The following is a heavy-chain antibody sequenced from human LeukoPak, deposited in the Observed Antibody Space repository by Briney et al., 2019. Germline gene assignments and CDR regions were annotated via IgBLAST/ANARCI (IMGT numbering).Heavy chain of an antibody. V-gene: IGHV5-51*01. J-gene: IGHJ4*02. D-gene: IGHD2-15*01. CDR1: GSISSYYW. CDR3: ATLQDVLFY. CDR2: IYPGDSDT. Sequence: GSISSYYWIGWVRQMPGKGLEWMGVIYPGDSDTRYSPSFQGQVTISADKSISTAYLQWSSLKASDTAIYYCATLQDVLFYWGQGTLVTVSS.